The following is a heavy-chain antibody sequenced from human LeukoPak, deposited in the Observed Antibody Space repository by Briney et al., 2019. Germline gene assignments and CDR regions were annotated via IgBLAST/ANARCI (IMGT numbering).Heavy chain of an antibody. D-gene: IGHD1-26*01. Sequence: SETLSLTCTVSGGSISSSSYYWGWIRQPPGKGLEWIGRLYYSGSTFYNPSLKSRVTISVDTSKNQFSLKLSSVTAADTAVYYCASSGSYYWFDPWGQGTLVTVSS. J-gene: IGHJ5*02. V-gene: IGHV4-39*01. CDR1: GGSISSSSYY. CDR2: LYYSGST. CDR3: ASSGSYYWFDP.